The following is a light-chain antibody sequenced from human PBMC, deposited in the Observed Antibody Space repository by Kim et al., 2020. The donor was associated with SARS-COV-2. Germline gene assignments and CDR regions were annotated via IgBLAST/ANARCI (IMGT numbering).Light chain of an antibody. CDR1: ENIGTW. V-gene: IGKV1-5*03. Sequence: SASVGERVTIPCRASENIGTWLAWYQKKPWRAPCLLIYLAATLERGVPSRFSGTGSGTEFSLSITRLQPDDFATYYCQHYSRFPYTFGQGTKLEI. J-gene: IGKJ2*01. CDR3: QHYSRFPYT. CDR2: LAA.